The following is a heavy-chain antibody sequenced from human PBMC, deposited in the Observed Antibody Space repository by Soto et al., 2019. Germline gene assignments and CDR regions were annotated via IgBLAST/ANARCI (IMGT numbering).Heavy chain of an antibody. CDR2: INPNSGGT. V-gene: IGHV1-2*02. Sequence: GASVKVSCKASGYTFTGYYMHWVRQAPGQGLEWMGWINPNSGGTNYAQKFQGRVTMTRDTSISTAYMELSRLRSDDTAVYYCARDRGIVVVDPYNWFDPWGQGTLVTVSS. CDR3: ARDRGIVVVDPYNWFDP. D-gene: IGHD2-2*01. J-gene: IGHJ5*02. CDR1: GYTFTGYY.